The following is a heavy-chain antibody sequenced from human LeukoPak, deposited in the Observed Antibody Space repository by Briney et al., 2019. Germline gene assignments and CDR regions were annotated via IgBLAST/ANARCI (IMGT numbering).Heavy chain of an antibody. CDR1: GFTFSSYE. V-gene: IGHV3-48*03. Sequence: GGSLRLSCAASGFTFSSYEMNWVRQAPGKGLEWVSYISSSGSTIYYADSVKGRFTISRDNAKNSLYLQMNSLRAEDRAVYYCARDDYVWGSYRPYYFDYWGQGTLVTVSS. J-gene: IGHJ4*02. CDR2: ISSSGSTI. D-gene: IGHD3-16*02. CDR3: ARDDYVWGSYRPYYFDY.